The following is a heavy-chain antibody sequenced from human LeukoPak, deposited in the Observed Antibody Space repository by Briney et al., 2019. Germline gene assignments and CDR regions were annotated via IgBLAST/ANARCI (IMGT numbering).Heavy chain of an antibody. CDR2: IYSGGNT. V-gene: IGHV3-53*01. CDR3: AMSYYYGSGSRPRFDY. D-gene: IGHD3-10*01. J-gene: IGHJ4*02. Sequence: PGGSLRLSCAASGFTVSSNYMSWVRQAPGKGLEWVSVIYSGGNTYYADSVKGRFTISRDYSKNTLYLQMNSLRAEDTAAYYCAMSYYYGSGSRPRFDYWGQGTLVTVSS. CDR1: GFTVSSNY.